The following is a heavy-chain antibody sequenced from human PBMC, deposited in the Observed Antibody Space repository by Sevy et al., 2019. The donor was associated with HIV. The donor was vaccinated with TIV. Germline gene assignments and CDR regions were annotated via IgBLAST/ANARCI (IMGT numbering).Heavy chain of an antibody. J-gene: IGHJ6*02. CDR1: GFTFSSYS. D-gene: IGHD3-3*01. CDR3: ARDQRRYYDFWSRYRGLERYYYYYGMDV. Sequence: GGSLRLSCAASGFTFSSYSMNWVRQAPGKGLEWVSSISSSSSYIYYADSVKGRFTISRDNAKNSLYLQMNSLRAEDTAVYYCARDQRRYYDFWSRYRGLERYYYYYGMDVWGQGTTVTVSS. CDR2: ISSSSSYI. V-gene: IGHV3-21*01.